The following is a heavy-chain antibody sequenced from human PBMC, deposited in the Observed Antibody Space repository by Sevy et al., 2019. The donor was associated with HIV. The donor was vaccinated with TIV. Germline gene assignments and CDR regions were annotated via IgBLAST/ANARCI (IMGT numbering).Heavy chain of an antibody. CDR3: AKDVASPKPLYYFDF. Sequence: GGSLRLSCVASGFTLSNYAMHWVRQAPGKGLEWVAFIWYDGTHKAYGDPVKGRLTISRDNAKNTVYLQMTSLRPEDTAVYYCAKDVASPKPLYYFDFWGQGNLVTVSS. V-gene: IGHV3-30*02. CDR2: IWYDGTHK. J-gene: IGHJ4*02. CDR1: GFTLSNYA.